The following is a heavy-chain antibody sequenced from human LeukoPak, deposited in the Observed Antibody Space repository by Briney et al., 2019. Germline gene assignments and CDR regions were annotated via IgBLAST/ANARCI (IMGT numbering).Heavy chain of an antibody. Sequence: PSETLSLTCAVSGGSISSGGYSWSWIRQPPGKGLEWIGYIYHSGSTYYNPSLKSRVTISVDRSKNQFSLKLSSVTAADAAVYCCARVTTWDYYFDYWGQGTLVTVSS. CDR3: ARVTTWDYYFDY. CDR2: IYHSGST. CDR1: GGSISSGGYS. D-gene: IGHD4-17*01. J-gene: IGHJ4*02. V-gene: IGHV4-30-2*01.